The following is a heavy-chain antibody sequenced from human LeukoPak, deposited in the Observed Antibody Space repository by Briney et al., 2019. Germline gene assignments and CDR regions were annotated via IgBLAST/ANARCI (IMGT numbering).Heavy chain of an antibody. CDR1: GYTFTGYY. J-gene: IGHJ4*02. CDR2: INPNSGGT. D-gene: IGHD3-10*01. Sequence: GASVKVSCKASGYTFTGYYMHWVRQAPGQGREWMGWINPNSGGTNYAQKFQGRGTITRDTSISTAYMELSRLRSDDTAVYYCASRVAMLWFGESDLDYWGQGTLVTVSS. V-gene: IGHV1-2*02. CDR3: ASRVAMLWFGESDLDY.